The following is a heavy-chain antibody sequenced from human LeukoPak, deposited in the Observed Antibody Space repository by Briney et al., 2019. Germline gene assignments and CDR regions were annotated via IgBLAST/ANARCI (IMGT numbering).Heavy chain of an antibody. CDR2: IRYDGSNK. J-gene: IGHJ4*02. Sequence: GGSLRLSCAASGFTFSSYGMHWVRQAPGKGLEWVAFIRYDGSNKYYADSVKGRFTISRDNSKNTLYLQMNSLRAEDTAEYYCAKDKVLRYFDWLFDLDYWGQGTLVTVSS. CDR1: GFTFSSYG. D-gene: IGHD3-9*01. V-gene: IGHV3-30*02. CDR3: AKDKVLRYFDWLFDLDY.